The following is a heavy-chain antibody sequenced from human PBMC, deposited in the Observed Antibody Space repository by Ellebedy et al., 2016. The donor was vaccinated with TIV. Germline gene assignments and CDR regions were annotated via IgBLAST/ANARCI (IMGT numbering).Heavy chain of an antibody. CDR1: GSSSSRNG. Sequence: PGGSLRLSCAAPGSSSSRNGLAWVLQAPGTGLEWFSYSRADSATIYYADSVKGRFTISRDNAKNSLFLQMNSLRDEDTAVYYCAKPSATYPSWENWGQGSLVSVSS. CDR2: SRADSATI. J-gene: IGHJ4*02. V-gene: IGHV3-48*02. CDR3: AKPSATYPSWEN. D-gene: IGHD1-26*01.